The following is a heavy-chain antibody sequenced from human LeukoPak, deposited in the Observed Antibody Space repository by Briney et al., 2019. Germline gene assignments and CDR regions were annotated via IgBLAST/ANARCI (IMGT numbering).Heavy chain of an antibody. D-gene: IGHD5-18*01. V-gene: IGHV3-7*03. CDR3: AKGYSYGRFDY. CDR2: IKQDGSEK. J-gene: IGHJ4*02. CDR1: GFTFSSYW. Sequence: GGSLRLSCAASGFTFSSYWMSWVRQAPGKGLEWVANIKQDGSEKYYVDSVKGRFTISRDNAKNSLYLQMNSLRAENTAVYYCAKGYSYGRFDYWGQGTLVTVSS.